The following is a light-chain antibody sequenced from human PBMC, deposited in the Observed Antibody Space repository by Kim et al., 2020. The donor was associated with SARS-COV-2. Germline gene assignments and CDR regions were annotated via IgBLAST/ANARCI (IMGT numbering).Light chain of an antibody. J-gene: IGKJ1*01. CDR3: QQSYTFPRT. CDR2: AAS. V-gene: IGKV1-39*01. Sequence: DIQMTQSPSSLSASVGDRVTITCRTSQRISSSLNWYQQKPGTAPKLLIYAASGVQSGVPSRFSGSGSGTDFTLTINGLQPEDFATYFCQQSYTFPRTFGQGTKVDIK. CDR1: QRISSS.